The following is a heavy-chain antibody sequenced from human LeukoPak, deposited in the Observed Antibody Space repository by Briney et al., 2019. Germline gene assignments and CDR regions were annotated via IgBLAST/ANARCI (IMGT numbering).Heavy chain of an antibody. Sequence: SQTLSLTCAISGDSVSSNSAAWNWIRQSPSRGLEWLGRTYYRSKWYNDYAVSVKSRITINPDTSKNQFSLQLNSVTPEDTAVYYCARDGSGSYYNSVFEGYFDYWGQGTLVTVSS. CDR1: GDSVSSNSAA. CDR2: TYYRSKWYN. J-gene: IGHJ4*02. CDR3: ARDGSGSYYNSVFEGYFDY. V-gene: IGHV6-1*01. D-gene: IGHD3-10*01.